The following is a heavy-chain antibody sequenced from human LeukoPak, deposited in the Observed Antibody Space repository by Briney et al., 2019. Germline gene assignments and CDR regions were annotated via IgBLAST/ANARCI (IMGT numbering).Heavy chain of an antibody. CDR2: INAGNGNT. CDR1: GYTFTSHA. CDR3: ARVGGSGSYYNFDY. J-gene: IGHJ4*02. V-gene: IGHV1-3*01. Sequence: ASVKVSCKASGYTFTSHAMHWVRQAPGQRLEWIGWINAGNGNTKYSQKFQGRVTITRDTSASTAYMELSSLRSEDTAVYYCARVGGSGSYYNFDYWGQGTLVTVSS. D-gene: IGHD3-10*01.